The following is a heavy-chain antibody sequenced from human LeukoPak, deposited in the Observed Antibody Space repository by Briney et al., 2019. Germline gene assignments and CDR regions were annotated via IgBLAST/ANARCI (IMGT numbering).Heavy chain of an antibody. Sequence: SVKVSCKASGGTFSSYAISWVRQAPGQGLEWMGRIIPIFGTANYAQKFQGRVTITTDESTSIAYMELSSLRSEDTAVYYCARGSSSYYYDSSGYYELDYWGQGTLVTVSS. CDR3: ARGSSSYYYDSSGYYELDY. CDR1: GGTFSSYA. CDR2: IIPIFGTA. J-gene: IGHJ4*02. D-gene: IGHD3-22*01. V-gene: IGHV1-69*05.